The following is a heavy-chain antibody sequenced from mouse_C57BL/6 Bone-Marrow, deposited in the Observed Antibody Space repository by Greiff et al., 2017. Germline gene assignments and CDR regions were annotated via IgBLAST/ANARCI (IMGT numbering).Heavy chain of an antibody. CDR2: INPGSGGT. D-gene: IGHD2-1*01. J-gene: IGHJ1*03. CDR1: GYAFTNYL. CDR3: AREKIYYPYVDV. Sequence: QVQLKESGAELVRPGTSVKVSCKASGYAFTNYLIEWVKQRPGQGLEWIGVINPGSGGTNYNEKFKGKATLTADKSSSTAYMQLSSLTSEDSAVYFCAREKIYYPYVDVWGTGTTVTVSS. V-gene: IGHV1-54*01.